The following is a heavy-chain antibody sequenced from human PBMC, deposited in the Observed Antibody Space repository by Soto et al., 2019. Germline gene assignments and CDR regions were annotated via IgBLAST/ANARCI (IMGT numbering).Heavy chain of an antibody. CDR1: GYTFGSHY. D-gene: IGHD3-3*02. V-gene: IGHV1-46*01. CDR3: ARSDCAIASFFARYFYTMDV. J-gene: IGHJ6*02. Sequence: QVQLVQSGAEVRKPGASVKVACKAYGYTFGSHYVHWVRQAPGQALELMGKINPSPGSTSYAEKFQGRVTMTRDTSTSTVYMEMSSLRSEDTSTYYCARSDCAIASFFARYFYTMDVWGQGTTVTVSS. CDR2: INPSPGST.